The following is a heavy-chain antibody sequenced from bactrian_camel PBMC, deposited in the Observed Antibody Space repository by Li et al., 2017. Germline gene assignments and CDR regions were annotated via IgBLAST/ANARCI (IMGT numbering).Heavy chain of an antibody. V-gene: IGHV3S40*01. Sequence: VQPGGSVRLSCAASGFTFSSYAMTWVRQAPGKELEWVSDIDSGGGTTYYADSVKGRFTIARDNAKSTLYLQMNSLKSEDTAMYYCVGRYSLSYRPVWGQGTQVTVS. CDR3: VGRYSLSYRPV. J-gene: IGHJ4*01. D-gene: IGHD3*01. CDR2: IDSGGGTT. CDR1: GFTFSSYA.